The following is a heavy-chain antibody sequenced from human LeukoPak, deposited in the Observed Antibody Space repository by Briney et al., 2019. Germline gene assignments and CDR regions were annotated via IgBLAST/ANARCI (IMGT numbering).Heavy chain of an antibody. J-gene: IGHJ4*02. D-gene: IGHD3-9*01. Sequence: GGSLGLSCTVSGFTFADYALSWVRQPPGKGLEWVGFVRNLPFGGTTEYAASVKGRFTISRDDSKGIAYLQMNSLKPEDTAVYYCTRGLVISYWGQGTLVTVSS. V-gene: IGHV3-49*04. CDR3: TRGLVISY. CDR1: GFTFADYA. CDR2: VRNLPFGGTT.